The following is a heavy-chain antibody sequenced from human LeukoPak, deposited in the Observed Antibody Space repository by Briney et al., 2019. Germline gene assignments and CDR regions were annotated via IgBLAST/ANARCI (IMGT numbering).Heavy chain of an antibody. D-gene: IGHD5-12*01. CDR3: ARDEPNSGYDFRAFDY. CDR1: GFTFSDYY. Sequence: GGSLRLSCAASGFTFSDYYVSWIRQAPGEGLEWVSYISSGGSTIYYADSVKGRFTISRDNAKNSLHLQMHSLRAEDTAVYYCARDEPNSGYDFRAFDYWGQGILVTVSS. V-gene: IGHV3-11*01. J-gene: IGHJ4*02. CDR2: ISSGGSTI.